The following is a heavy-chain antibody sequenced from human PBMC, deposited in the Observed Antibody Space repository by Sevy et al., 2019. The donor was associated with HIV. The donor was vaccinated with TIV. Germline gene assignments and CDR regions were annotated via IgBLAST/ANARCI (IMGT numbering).Heavy chain of an antibody. D-gene: IGHD3-22*01. CDR3: VSSNYTVTSNGP. J-gene: IGHJ5*02. Sequence: SETLSLTCTISGYSISSGYYWGWIRQPPGKGLEWFGTIYHSGSTYYNPSLKSRVTISVDTSKNQFSLKLRSVTAADTAVYYCVSSNYTVTSNGPWGQGTLVTVSS. CDR1: GYSISSGYY. CDR2: IYHSGST. V-gene: IGHV4-38-2*02.